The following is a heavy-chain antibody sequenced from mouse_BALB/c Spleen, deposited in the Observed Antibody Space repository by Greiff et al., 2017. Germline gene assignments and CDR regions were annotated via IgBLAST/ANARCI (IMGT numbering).Heavy chain of an antibody. CDR2: ISYSGST. Sequence: DVQLQESGPGLVKPSQSLSLTCTVTGYSITSDYAWNWIRQFPGNKLEWMGYISYSGSTSYNPSLKSRISITRDTSKNQFFLQLNSVTTEDTATYYCARKGNYGTGGNFDYWGQGTTLTVSS. D-gene: IGHD1-1*01. CDR3: ARKGNYGTGGNFDY. J-gene: IGHJ2*01. CDR1: GYSITSDYA. V-gene: IGHV3-2*02.